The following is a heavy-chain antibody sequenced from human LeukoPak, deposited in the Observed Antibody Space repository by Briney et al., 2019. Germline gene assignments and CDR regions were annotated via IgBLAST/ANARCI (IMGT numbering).Heavy chain of an antibody. V-gene: IGHV3-23*01. J-gene: IGHJ4*02. Sequence: GGSLRLSCAASGFTFSSYAMSWVRQAPGKGLEWVPAISGSGGSTYYADSVKGRFTISRDNSKNTLYLQMNSLRAEDTAVYYCAKDYYYGSGRFDYWGQGTLVTVSS. D-gene: IGHD3-10*01. CDR1: GFTFSSYA. CDR3: AKDYYYGSGRFDY. CDR2: ISGSGGST.